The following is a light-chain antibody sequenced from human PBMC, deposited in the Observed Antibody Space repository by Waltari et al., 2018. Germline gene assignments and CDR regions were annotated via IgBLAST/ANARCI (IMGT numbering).Light chain of an antibody. V-gene: IGLV2-14*03. J-gene: IGLJ1*01. CDR3: SSYSSSGTLYV. CDR1: SSDVGGNPY. CDR2: DVT. Sequence: QSALTQPASVSGSPGQSITISCTGTSSDVGGNPYVSWYQQHPDKAPKLLIYDVTNRPSGVSNRFSGSKSGNTASLIISGLQAEDEADYYCSSYSSSGTLYVFGSGTKVTV.